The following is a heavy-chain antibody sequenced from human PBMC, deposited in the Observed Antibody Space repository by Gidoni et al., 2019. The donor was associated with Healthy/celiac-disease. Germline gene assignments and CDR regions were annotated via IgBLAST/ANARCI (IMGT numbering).Heavy chain of an antibody. V-gene: IGHV3-30*18. J-gene: IGHJ3*02. CDR1: GFTFSSYG. Sequence: QVQLVESGGGVVQPGRSLRLSCAASGFTFSSYGMHWVRQAPGKGLEWVAVISYDGSNKYYADSVKGRFTISRDNSKNTLYLQMNSLRAEDTAVYYCAKDFAPRGHRGKGAFDIWGQGTMVTVSS. D-gene: IGHD2-21*01. CDR3: AKDFAPRGHRGKGAFDI. CDR2: ISYDGSNK.